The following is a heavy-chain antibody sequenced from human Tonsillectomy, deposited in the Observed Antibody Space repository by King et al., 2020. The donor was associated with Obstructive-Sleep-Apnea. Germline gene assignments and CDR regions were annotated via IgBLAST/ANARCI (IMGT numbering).Heavy chain of an antibody. J-gene: IGHJ6*02. V-gene: IGHV2-26*01. Sequence: TLKESGPVLVKPTETLTLTCTVSGFSLSTARMGVSWIRQTPWKSLEWLAHIFSNVEKSYSTSLKSRLTISKDTSKSQVVLTMTNMDPVDTATYYCARSKNTAMVSYYGMDVWGQGTTVTVSS. CDR3: ARSKNTAMVSYYGMDV. CDR2: IFSNVEK. CDR1: GFSLSTARMG. D-gene: IGHD5-18*01.